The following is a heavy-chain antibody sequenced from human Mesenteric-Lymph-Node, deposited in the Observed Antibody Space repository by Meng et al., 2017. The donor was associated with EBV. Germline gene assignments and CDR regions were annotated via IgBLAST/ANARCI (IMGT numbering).Heavy chain of an antibody. CDR1: GYTFTGFY. CDR3: AREGPATAPFY. D-gene: IGHD6-13*01. CDR2: INPNSGDT. J-gene: IGHJ4*02. V-gene: IGHV1-2*06. Sequence: QLGQSGAEVKKPGASVKVSCKASGYTFTGFYIHWVRRAPGQGPEWMGRINPNSGDTIYAQKFQGRVTMTRDTSINTAYMDLSGLTSDDTAMYFCAREGPATAPFYWGQGTLVTVSS.